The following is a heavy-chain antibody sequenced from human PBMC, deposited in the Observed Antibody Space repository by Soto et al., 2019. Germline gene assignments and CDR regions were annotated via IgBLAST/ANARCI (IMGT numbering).Heavy chain of an antibody. J-gene: IGHJ4*02. CDR2: ISYDGNTK. CDR3: AKETSAYEIYY. Sequence: QVQLVESGGGVVQPGRSLRLSCAASGFIFSGYAMHWVRQAPGKGLEWVAVISYDGNTKYYADSVKGRFNVSRDNSKNTLYVQMTNLSAEDTAMYYCAKETSAYEIYYWGQGTLVTVSS. V-gene: IGHV3-30-3*01. CDR1: GFIFSGYA. D-gene: IGHD5-12*01.